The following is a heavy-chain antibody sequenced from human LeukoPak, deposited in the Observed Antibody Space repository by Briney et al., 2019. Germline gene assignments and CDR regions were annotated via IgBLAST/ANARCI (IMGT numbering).Heavy chain of an antibody. CDR1: GYTFTSYD. Sequence: ASVKVSCKASGYTFTSYDINWVRQATGQGLEWMGLMNPNSGNTGYAQKFQGRVTMTRNSSISTAYMELSSLRSEDTAVYYCARGHIVGATTKDYWGQGTLVTVSS. V-gene: IGHV1-8*01. D-gene: IGHD1-26*01. J-gene: IGHJ4*02. CDR2: MNPNSGNT. CDR3: ARGHIVGATTKDY.